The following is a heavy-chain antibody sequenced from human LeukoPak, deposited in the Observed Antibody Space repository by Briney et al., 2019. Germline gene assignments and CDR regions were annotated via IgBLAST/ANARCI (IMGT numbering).Heavy chain of an antibody. CDR1: GYTFTGFY. V-gene: IGHV1-2*02. J-gene: IGHJ4*02. D-gene: IGHD4-17*01. CDR2: INPKNGAT. CDR3: ARPTHRLTVTTAIDY. Sequence: ASVKVSCKPSGYTFTGFYIHWVRQAPGQGLRWMGWINPKNGATKYSQNFRGRVTMTRDTSIDTAYMELSSLTSDDTAIYYCARPTHRLTVTTAIDYWGQGTLVTVSS.